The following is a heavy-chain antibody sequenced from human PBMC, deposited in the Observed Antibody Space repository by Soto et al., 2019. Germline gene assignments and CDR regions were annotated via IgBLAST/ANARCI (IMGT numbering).Heavy chain of an antibody. CDR2: IIPIFGTT. V-gene: IGHV1-69*13. J-gene: IGHJ6*02. CDR1: GGTFSSHA. CDR3: GSVGYCSSTNCLFYYYHYGMDV. Sequence: SVKVSCKASGGTFSSHAISWVRQAPGRGLEWMGGIIPIFGTTNYAQNFRARVTITADESTSTAYMELSSRTSEDTAVYYCGSVGYCSSTNCLFYYYHYGMDVWGQGTTVTV. D-gene: IGHD2-2*03.